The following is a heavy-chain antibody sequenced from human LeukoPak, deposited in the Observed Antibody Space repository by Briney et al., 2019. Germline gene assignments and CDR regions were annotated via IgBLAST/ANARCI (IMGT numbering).Heavy chain of an antibody. CDR2: ISAYNGNT. CDR1: GYTFSSFG. D-gene: IGHD2-2*02. J-gene: IGHJ5*02. CDR3: ARGGGYCSSTSCYTGIIRGWFDP. V-gene: IGHV1-18*01. Sequence: GASVKVSCKASGYTFSSFGISWVRQAPGQGLEWMGWISAYNGNTNYAQKLQGRVTMTTDTSTSTAYMELRSLRSDDTAVYYCARGGGYCSSTSCYTGIIRGWFDPWGQGTLVTVSS.